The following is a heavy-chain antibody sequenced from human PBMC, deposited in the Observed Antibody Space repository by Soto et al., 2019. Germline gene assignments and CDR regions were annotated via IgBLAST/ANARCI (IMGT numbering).Heavy chain of an antibody. CDR2: IKQDGSAQ. D-gene: IGHD6-19*01. CDR3: VRSAFKSGWYQDYFEY. J-gene: IGHJ4*02. Sequence: VGSLRLSCAASGFTFSTSWMTWVRESPGKGLEWVANIKQDGSAQYYVDSLKGRFSVSRDNAKNSLYLQMDSLRADDTAMYFCVRSAFKSGWYQDYFEYWGQGALVTVSS. CDR1: GFTFSTSW. V-gene: IGHV3-7*01.